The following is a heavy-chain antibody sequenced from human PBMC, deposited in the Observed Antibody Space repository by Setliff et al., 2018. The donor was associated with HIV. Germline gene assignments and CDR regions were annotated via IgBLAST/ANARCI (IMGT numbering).Heavy chain of an antibody. CDR3: ARKFRPGHGVDV. CDR2: LSGSGGST. J-gene: IGHJ6*02. V-gene: IGHV3-23*01. CDR1: ELTFSNYA. D-gene: IGHD3-10*01. Sequence: GGSLRLSCAASELTFSNYAMTWVRQAPGKGLEWVSSLSGSGGSTYYADSVKGRFTISRDTPNHMVYLQMNNLSPEDTALYYCARKFRPGHGVDVWGQGTTVTVSS.